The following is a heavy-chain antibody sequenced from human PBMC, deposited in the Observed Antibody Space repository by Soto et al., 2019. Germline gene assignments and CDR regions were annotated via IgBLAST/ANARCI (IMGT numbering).Heavy chain of an antibody. V-gene: IGHV1-2*02. CDR1: GYTFTGYY. CDR2: INPNSGGT. J-gene: IGHJ6*02. Sequence: ASVKVSCKASGYTFTGYYMHWVRQAPGQGLEWMGWINPNSGGTNYAQKFQGRVTMTRDTSISTAYMELSRLRSDDTAVYYCARGHPSSVFFGGYYYYGMDVWGQGTTVTVSS. CDR3: ARGHPSSVFFGGYYYYGMDV. D-gene: IGHD3-16*01.